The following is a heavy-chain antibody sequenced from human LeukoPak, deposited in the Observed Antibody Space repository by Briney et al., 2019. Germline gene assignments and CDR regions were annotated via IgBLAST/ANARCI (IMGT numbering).Heavy chain of an antibody. Sequence: GGSLRLSCAVSGFTFSEFWMSWSRQAPGKGLEWVASINSDGSEGCYADVVKGRFTISRDNAKDSLYLQINSLRAEDTAVYYCARSSYSSSSSVWGQGTMVTVSS. CDR1: GFTFSEFW. D-gene: IGHD6-6*01. V-gene: IGHV3-7*03. CDR2: INSDGSEG. J-gene: IGHJ3*01. CDR3: ARSSYSSSSSV.